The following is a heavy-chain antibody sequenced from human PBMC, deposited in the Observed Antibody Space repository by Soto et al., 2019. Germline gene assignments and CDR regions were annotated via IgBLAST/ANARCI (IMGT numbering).Heavy chain of an antibody. CDR2: IYPGDSDT. V-gene: IGHV5-51*01. CDR1: GYTFTDYW. J-gene: IGHJ6*02. D-gene: IGHD6-19*01. Sequence: PGESLKISWKGSGYTFTDYWIGWVRQLPGKGLEWMGIIYPGDSDTRYSPSFQGHVTITVDKSTSTAYLQWNTLKASDTAMYYCARHSSNFRYYYYAMDVWGLGTTVTVSS. CDR3: ARHSSNFRYYYYAMDV.